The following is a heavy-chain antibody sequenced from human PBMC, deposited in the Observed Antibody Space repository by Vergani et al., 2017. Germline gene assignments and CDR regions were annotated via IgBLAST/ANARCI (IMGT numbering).Heavy chain of an antibody. CDR3: ARDAGGDVWWSYEAWFDP. CDR1: GVSIGSNSYY. D-gene: IGHD3-16*01. CDR2: IYHSGST. Sequence: QLQLQESGPGLVKPSETLSLTCTVSGVSIGSNSYYWGWIRQPPGKGLEWIGGIYHSGSTYYNPSLKSRVTISVDTSKNQFSRKLSSVTAADTAVYYCARDAGGDVWWSYEAWFDPWGQGTLVTVSS. V-gene: IGHV4-39*07. J-gene: IGHJ5*02.